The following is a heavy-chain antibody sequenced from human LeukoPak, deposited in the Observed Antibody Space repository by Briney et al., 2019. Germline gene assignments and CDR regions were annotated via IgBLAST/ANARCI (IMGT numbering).Heavy chain of an antibody. CDR2: IYYSGST. J-gene: IGHJ5*02. CDR1: GGSISSGGYY. D-gene: IGHD6-13*01. V-gene: IGHV4-31*03. CDR3: ARGAIAASTNWFDP. Sequence: SQTLSLTCTVSGGSISSGGYYWSWIRQPPGKGLEWIGYIYYSGSTYYNPSLKSRVTISVDTSKNQFSLKLSSVTAADTAVYYCARGAIAASTNWFDPWGQGTLVTVSS.